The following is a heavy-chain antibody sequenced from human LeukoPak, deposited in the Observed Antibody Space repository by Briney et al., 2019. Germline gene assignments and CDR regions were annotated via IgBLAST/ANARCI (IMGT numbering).Heavy chain of an antibody. CDR2: VSYDGSDK. Sequence: GRSLRLSCAPSGFTFSSYGIHWVRQAPGKGLEWVTTVSYDGSDKYYADSVKGRFTISRDNSKNTLYLQMSSLRAKDTAVYYCARDRCTNGVCYLDYWGQGTLVTVSS. J-gene: IGHJ4*02. CDR1: GFTFSSYG. V-gene: IGHV3-33*05. CDR3: ARDRCTNGVCYLDY. D-gene: IGHD2-8*01.